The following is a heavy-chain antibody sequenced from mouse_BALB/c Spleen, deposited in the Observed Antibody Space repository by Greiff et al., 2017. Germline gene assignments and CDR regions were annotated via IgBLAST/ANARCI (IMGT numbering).Heavy chain of an antibody. D-gene: IGHD4-1*01. CDR3: ARDMSWAWFAY. Sequence: EVKLMESGGGLVQPGGSLRLSCATSGFTFTDYYMSWVRQPPGKALEWLGFIRNKANGYTTEYSASVKGRFTISRDNSQSILYLQMNTLRAEDSATYYCARDMSWAWFAYWGQGTLVTVSA. CDR1: GFTFTDYY. V-gene: IGHV7-3*02. CDR2: IRNKANGYTT. J-gene: IGHJ3*01.